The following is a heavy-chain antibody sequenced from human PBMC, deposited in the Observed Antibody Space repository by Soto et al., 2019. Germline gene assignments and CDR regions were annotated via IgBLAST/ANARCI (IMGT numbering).Heavy chain of an antibody. CDR2: ISSGGVNV. CDR3: AGSYGPADS. Sequence: EVQLVESGGGLVKPGGSLRLSCAASDFIFSNYHMNWIRQAPGKGLEWVSSISSGGVNVYYTASVNGRFTISRDNAKNSLFLQMNSLRAEDTAVYYCAGSYGPADSWGQGTLVTVSS. D-gene: IGHD3-16*01. V-gene: IGHV3-21*02. CDR1: DFIFSNYH. J-gene: IGHJ5*01.